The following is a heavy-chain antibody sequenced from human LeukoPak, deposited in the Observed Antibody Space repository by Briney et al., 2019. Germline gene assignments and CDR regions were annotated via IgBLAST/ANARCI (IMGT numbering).Heavy chain of an antibody. J-gene: IGHJ6*03. D-gene: IGHD3-22*01. V-gene: IGHV3-23*01. Sequence: TGGSLRLSCAASGFTFSSYPMSWVRQAPGKGLEWVSAISGSGGSTYYADSVKGRFTISRDNAKNSLFLQMNSLRAEDTAVYYCARERGGTGSFYSGYYYYIDVWGKGTTVTVSS. CDR3: ARERGGTGSFYSGYYYYIDV. CDR1: GFTFSSYP. CDR2: ISGSGGST.